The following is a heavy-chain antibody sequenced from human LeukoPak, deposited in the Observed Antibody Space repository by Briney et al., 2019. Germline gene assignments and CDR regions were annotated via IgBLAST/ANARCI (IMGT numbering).Heavy chain of an antibody. J-gene: IGHJ4*02. CDR2: ISAYNGNT. V-gene: IGHV1-18*01. CDR1: AYSFSRYG. Sequence: VAAGTVSLTASAYSFSRYGIRWVRQAPAPGLEWMGWISAYNGNTNYAQKLQGRVTMTTDTSTSTAYMELRSLTSDDTAVYYCARLAVAGNYWGQGTLVTVSS. CDR3: ARLAVAGNY. D-gene: IGHD6-19*01.